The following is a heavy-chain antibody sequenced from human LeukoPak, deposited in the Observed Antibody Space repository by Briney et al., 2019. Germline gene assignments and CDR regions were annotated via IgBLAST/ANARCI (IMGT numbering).Heavy chain of an antibody. D-gene: IGHD3-3*01. Sequence: SEILSLTCAVSGYSISSGYYWGWIRQPPGKGLEWIGSIYHSGSTYYNPSLKSRVTISVDTSKNQFSLKLSSVTAADTAVYYCARRETYYDFWSGSNPAWFDPWGQGTLVTVSS. CDR1: GYSISSGYY. CDR3: ARRETYYDFWSGSNPAWFDP. J-gene: IGHJ5*02. CDR2: IYHSGST. V-gene: IGHV4-38-2*01.